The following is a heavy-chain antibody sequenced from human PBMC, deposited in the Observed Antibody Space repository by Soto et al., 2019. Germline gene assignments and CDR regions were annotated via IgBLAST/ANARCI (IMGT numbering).Heavy chain of an antibody. D-gene: IGHD3-10*01. CDR1: GGSISSYC. Sequence: PSATRSRTWPVSGGSISSYCWSWSRQPAGKGLEWIGRIYSHGTTNYNPSLKSRVTVSVDTSKNQVSLKLTSVTAADTAVYYCAREEDYYGSGSYYNKYNWYDPWGQGTLVTVSS. CDR2: IYSHGTT. J-gene: IGHJ5*02. V-gene: IGHV4-4*07. CDR3: AREEDYYGSGSYYNKYNWYDP.